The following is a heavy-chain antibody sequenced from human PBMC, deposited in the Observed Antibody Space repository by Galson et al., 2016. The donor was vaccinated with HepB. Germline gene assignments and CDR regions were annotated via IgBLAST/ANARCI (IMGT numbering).Heavy chain of an antibody. D-gene: IGHD4-23*01. CDR2: TKQDGSKR. J-gene: IGHJ4*02. CDR1: GFTFSSYW. CDR3: AREGSGGFDY. V-gene: IGHV3-7*01. Sequence: SLRLSCAASGFTFSSYWMSWVRQAPGKGLEWVANTKQDGSKRGYVDPVEGRLTISRDHSQNSLYLQLNNVRAEDTAVFYCAREGSGGFDYWGQGTLVTVSS.